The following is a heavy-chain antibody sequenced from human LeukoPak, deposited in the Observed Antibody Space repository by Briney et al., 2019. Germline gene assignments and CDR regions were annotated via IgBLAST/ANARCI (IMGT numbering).Heavy chain of an antibody. CDR3: ARQVTVTELLNWFDP. Sequence: GESLKISCKGSGYSFSSYWIGWVRQMPGKGLEWMGIIYPGGSDTRYSPSFQGQVTISADKSISTAYLQWSSLKASATPMYYCARQVTVTELLNWFDPWVQGSLVSDCS. J-gene: IGHJ5*02. D-gene: IGHD1-7*01. CDR2: IYPGGSDT. CDR1: GYSFSSYW. V-gene: IGHV5-51*01.